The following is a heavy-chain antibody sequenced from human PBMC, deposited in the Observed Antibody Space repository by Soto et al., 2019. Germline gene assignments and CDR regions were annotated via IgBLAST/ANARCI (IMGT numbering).Heavy chain of an antibody. J-gene: IGHJ1*01. CDR3: ATRYCSGAGCYAGYFQH. Sequence: ASVKVSCKASGGTFSSYTISWVRQAPGQGLEWVGRIIPILDIANYAQKFQGRVTITADRSTTTAYMELSSLRSEDTAVYYCATRYCSGAGCYAGYFQHWGQGTLVTVCS. CDR2: IIPILDIA. CDR1: GGTFSSYT. V-gene: IGHV1-69*02. D-gene: IGHD2-2*01.